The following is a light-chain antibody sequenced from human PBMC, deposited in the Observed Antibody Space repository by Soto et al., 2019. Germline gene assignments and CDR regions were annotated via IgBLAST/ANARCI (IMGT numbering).Light chain of an antibody. Sequence: DIQMTQSPSFVSASVGDRVTVTCRASQDISSWLAWYQQKPGKAPKPLIYTTSTLGSAVPSRFSGSRSGTDFTLTISGLQPEDFATYCCEQANRFPITFGQGTRLEIK. CDR1: QDISSW. V-gene: IGKV1-12*01. CDR2: TTS. J-gene: IGKJ5*01. CDR3: EQANRFPIT.